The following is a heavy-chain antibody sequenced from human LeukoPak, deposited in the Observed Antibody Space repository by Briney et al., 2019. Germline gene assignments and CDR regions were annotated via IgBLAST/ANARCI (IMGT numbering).Heavy chain of an antibody. D-gene: IGHD2-21*02. J-gene: IGHJ5*02. Sequence: SVKVSCKAAGGTFSSYAISWVRQAPGQGLEWMGGSIPIFGRAKYAQKFQGRVTITADELTRTAYMELSSLRSEDTAVYYCARAPSLVVTASPWLGWFDPWGQGTLVTVSS. CDR2: SIPIFGRA. CDR3: ARAPSLVVTASPWLGWFDP. V-gene: IGHV1-69*13. CDR1: GGTFSSYA.